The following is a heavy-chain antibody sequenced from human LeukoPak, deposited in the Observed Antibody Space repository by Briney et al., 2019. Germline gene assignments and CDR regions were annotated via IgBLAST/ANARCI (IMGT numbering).Heavy chain of an antibody. D-gene: IGHD3-22*01. CDR3: ARRAGQTITMTRGDFDY. J-gene: IGHJ4*02. V-gene: IGHV1-46*01. Sequence: ASVKVSCKASGYTFTSYYMHWVRQATGQGLEWMGIINPSGGSTSYAQKFQGRVTMTRDMSTSTVYMELSSLRSEDTAVYYCARRAGQTITMTRGDFDYWGRGTLVTVSS. CDR1: GYTFTSYY. CDR2: INPSGGST.